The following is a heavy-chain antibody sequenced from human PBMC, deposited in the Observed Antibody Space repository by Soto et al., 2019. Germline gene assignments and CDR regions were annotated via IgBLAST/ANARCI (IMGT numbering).Heavy chain of an antibody. J-gene: IGHJ3*02. CDR1: GFTFSSYA. CDR2: ISYDGSNK. D-gene: IGHD6-13*01. V-gene: IGHV3-30-3*01. Sequence: GGSLRLSCAASGFTFSSYAMHWVRQAPGKGLEWVAVISYDGSNKYYADSVKGRFTISRDNSKNTLYLQMNSLRAEDTAVYYCARARASSWYLVNGAFDIWGQGTMVTVSS. CDR3: ARARASSWYLVNGAFDI.